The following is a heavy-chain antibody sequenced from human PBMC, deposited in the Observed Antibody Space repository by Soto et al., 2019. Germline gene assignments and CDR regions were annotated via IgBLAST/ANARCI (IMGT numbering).Heavy chain of an antibody. J-gene: IGHJ4*02. D-gene: IGHD1-1*01. V-gene: IGHV3-23*01. Sequence: GGSLRLSCAASGFTLSSYAMSWVRQTPGKGLEWVSGISGRGGTKCYADSVKGRFTISRDNSKSTVYLQMNSLRADDTAVYYCAKVSWTSGTTSNDCWGQGTLVTVSS. CDR3: AKVSWTSGTTSNDC. CDR2: ISGRGGTK. CDR1: GFTLSSYA.